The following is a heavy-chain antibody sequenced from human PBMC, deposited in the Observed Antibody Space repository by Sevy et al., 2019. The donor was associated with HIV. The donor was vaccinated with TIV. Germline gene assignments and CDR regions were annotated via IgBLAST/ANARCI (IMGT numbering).Heavy chain of an antibody. CDR3: ASSRVGASPFDY. V-gene: IGHV4-61*01. Sequence: SETLSLTCTVSGGSVSSGSCYWSWIRQPPGKGLEWIGYIYYSGSTNYNPSLKSRVTISVDTSKNQFSLKLNSVTAADTAVYYCASSRVGASPFDYWGQGTLVTVSS. CDR1: GGSVSSGSCY. CDR2: IYYSGST. J-gene: IGHJ4*02. D-gene: IGHD1-26*01.